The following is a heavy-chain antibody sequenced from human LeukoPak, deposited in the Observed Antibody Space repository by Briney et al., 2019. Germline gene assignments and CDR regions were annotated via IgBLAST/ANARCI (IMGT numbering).Heavy chain of an antibody. CDR2: IYYTGST. Sequence: KPSETLSLTCAVYGGSFSGYYWSWIRQPPGKGLEWIGYIYYTGSTNYNPSLKSRVTISVDTSKNQFSLKLSSVTAADTAVYYCARDRPGGSSLDYWGQGTLVTVSS. D-gene: IGHD6-13*01. CDR3: ARDRPGGSSLDY. CDR1: GGSFSGYY. V-gene: IGHV4-59*01. J-gene: IGHJ4*02.